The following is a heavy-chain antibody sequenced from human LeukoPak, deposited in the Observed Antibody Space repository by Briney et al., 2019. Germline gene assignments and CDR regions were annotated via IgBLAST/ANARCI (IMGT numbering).Heavy chain of an antibody. V-gene: IGHV3-53*01. D-gene: IGHD2-2*01. CDR1: GFTASSNY. CDR2: IYSGGST. Sequence: PGGSLRLSCAASGFTASSNYMSWVRQAPGKGLEWVSVIYSGGSTYYADSVKGRFTISRDNSKNTLYLQMNSLRAEDTAVYYCARRGYCSSTSCYNEDYWGQGTLVTVSS. J-gene: IGHJ4*02. CDR3: ARRGYCSSTSCYNEDY.